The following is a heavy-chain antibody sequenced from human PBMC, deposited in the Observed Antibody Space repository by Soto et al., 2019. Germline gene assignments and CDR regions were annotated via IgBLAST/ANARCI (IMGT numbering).Heavy chain of an antibody. Sequence: PWGSLRLSCAASGFTFSSYGMHWVRQAPGKGLEWVAVIWYDGSNKYYADSVKGRFTISRDNSKNTLYLQMNSLRAEDTAVYYCARGGENIAARPYYYYGMDVWGQGTTVTVSS. CDR2: IWYDGSNK. CDR3: ARGGENIAARPYYYYGMDV. J-gene: IGHJ6*02. CDR1: GFTFSSYG. V-gene: IGHV3-33*01. D-gene: IGHD6-6*01.